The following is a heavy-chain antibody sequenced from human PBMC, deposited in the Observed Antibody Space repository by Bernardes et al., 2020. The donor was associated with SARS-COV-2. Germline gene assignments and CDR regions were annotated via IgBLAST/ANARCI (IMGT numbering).Heavy chain of an antibody. J-gene: IGHJ4*02. V-gene: IGHV1-18*04. CDR3: ARVYYMGFGSYIDY. CDR2: ISAYNGNT. CDR1: GYTLRTHG. D-gene: IGHD3-10*01. Sequence: ASVKVSCKASGYTLRTHGITWVRQAPGQGLEWMGWISAYNGNTRYAEEVQGRVTMITDTSTSTAFMELRSLRSDDTAIYYCARVYYMGFGSYIDYWGQGTLVTVSS.